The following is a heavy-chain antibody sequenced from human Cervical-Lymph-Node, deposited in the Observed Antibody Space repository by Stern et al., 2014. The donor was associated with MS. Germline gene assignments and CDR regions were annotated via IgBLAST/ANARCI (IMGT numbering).Heavy chain of an antibody. J-gene: IGHJ4*02. Sequence: EVHLVESGGGLVQPGGSLRLSCAASGFTFSSYAMSWVRQAPGKGLEWVSASSGSGGRTYYADSVKGRFTISRDNPKNMLYLQMNSLRAEDTAVYYCANNIVATQDFDYWGQGTLVTVSS. D-gene: IGHD5-12*01. V-gene: IGHV3-23*04. CDR2: SSGSGGRT. CDR3: ANNIVATQDFDY. CDR1: GFTFSSYA.